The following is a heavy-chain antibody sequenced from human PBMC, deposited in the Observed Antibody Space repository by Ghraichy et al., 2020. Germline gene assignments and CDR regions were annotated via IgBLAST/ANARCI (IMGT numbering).Heavy chain of an antibody. CDR2: TYYRSKWYN. V-gene: IGHV6-1*01. J-gene: IGHJ6*02. Sequence: SQTLSLTCAISGDSVSSNSAAWNWIRQSPSRGLEWLGRTYYRSKWYNDYAVSVKSRITINPDTSKNQFSLQLNSVTPEDTAVYYCARGENYYDSSGYYSDYYYYGMDVWGQGTTVTVSS. D-gene: IGHD3-22*01. CDR3: ARGENYYDSSGYYSDYYYYGMDV. CDR1: GDSVSSNSAA.